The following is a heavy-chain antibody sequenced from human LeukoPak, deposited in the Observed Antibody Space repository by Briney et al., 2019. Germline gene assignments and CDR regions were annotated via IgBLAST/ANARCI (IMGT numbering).Heavy chain of an antibody. J-gene: IGHJ4*02. V-gene: IGHV4-39*07. Sequence: GSLRLSCAASGFTLSSYAMNWVRQAPGKGLEWIGSVYYTGNTYHNPSLKSRVTISVDTSKNQFSLRLSFLTAADTAVYYCARDGSDNWGLFDYWGQGTLLTVSS. D-gene: IGHD1-1*01. CDR2: VYYTGNT. CDR3: ARDGSDNWGLFDY. CDR1: GFTLSSYA.